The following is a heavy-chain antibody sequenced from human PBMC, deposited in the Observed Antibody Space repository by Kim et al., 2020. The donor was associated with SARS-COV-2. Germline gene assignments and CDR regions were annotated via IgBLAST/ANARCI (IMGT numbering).Heavy chain of an antibody. J-gene: IGHJ4*02. CDR3: ARDGIAARSYFDY. D-gene: IGHD6-6*01. Sequence: GGSLRLSCAASGFTFSSYSMNWVRQAPGKGLEWVSSISSSSSYIYYADSVKGRFTISRDNAKNSLYLQMNSLRAEDTAVYYCARDGIAARSYFDYWGQGTLVTVSS. CDR2: ISSSSSYI. CDR1: GFTFSSYS. V-gene: IGHV3-21*01.